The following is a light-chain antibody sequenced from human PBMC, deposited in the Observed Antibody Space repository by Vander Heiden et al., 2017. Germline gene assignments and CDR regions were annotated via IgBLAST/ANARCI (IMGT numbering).Light chain of an antibody. CDR3: QSYASSLSGSEGG. V-gene: IGLV1-40*01. Sequence: QSMLTPPPSGSGAPGQRVTISCTGSSSNIGAGYDVHWYQQLPGTAPKLLSYGNSNRPSGVPDRFSGSKSGTSASLAINGLQAEDEADYYCQSYASSLSGSEGGCGGGPQLTVL. J-gene: IGLJ3*02. CDR1: SSNIGAGYD. CDR2: GNS.